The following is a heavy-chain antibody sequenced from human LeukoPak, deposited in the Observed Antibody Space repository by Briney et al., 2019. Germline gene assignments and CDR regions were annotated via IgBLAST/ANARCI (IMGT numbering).Heavy chain of an antibody. CDR3: ARHGSIAAAARPNFDY. D-gene: IGHD6-13*01. CDR2: IYYSGST. V-gene: IGHV4-39*01. J-gene: IGHJ4*02. CDR1: GGSISSSTYF. Sequence: SETLSLTCTVSGGSISSSTYFWGWIRQPPGKGLEWIGSIYYSGSTYYNPSLKSRVTISVDTSKNQFSLKLSSVTAADTAVYYCARHGSIAAAARPNFDYWGQGTLVTVSS.